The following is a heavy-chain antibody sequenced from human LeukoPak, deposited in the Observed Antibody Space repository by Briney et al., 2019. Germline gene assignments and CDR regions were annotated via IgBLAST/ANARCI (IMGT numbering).Heavy chain of an antibody. CDR2: IWYDGSNK. D-gene: IGHD2-15*01. V-gene: IGHV3-33*01. Sequence: AGSLRLSCAASGFTFSSYGMHWVRQAPGKGLEWVAVIWYDGSNKYYADSVKGRFTISRDNSKNTLYLQMNSLRAEDTAVYYCASGAGYCSGGSCSPDSYYFDYWDQGTLVTVSS. CDR3: ASGAGYCSGGSCSPDSYYFDY. CDR1: GFTFSSYG. J-gene: IGHJ4*02.